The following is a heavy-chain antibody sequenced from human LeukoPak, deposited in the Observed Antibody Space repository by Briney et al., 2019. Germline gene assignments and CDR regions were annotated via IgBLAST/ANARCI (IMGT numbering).Heavy chain of an antibody. CDR2: IYYSGST. V-gene: IGHV4-39*07. D-gene: IGHD2-2*01. CDR3: ARGLVVPAAATNWSDP. Sequence: SETLSLTCTVSGGSISSSSYYWGWIRQPPGKGLEWIGSIYYSGSTYYNPSLKSRVTISVDTSKNQFSPKLSSVTAADTAVYYCARGLVVPAAATNWSDPWGQGTLVTVSS. CDR1: GGSISSSSYY. J-gene: IGHJ5*02.